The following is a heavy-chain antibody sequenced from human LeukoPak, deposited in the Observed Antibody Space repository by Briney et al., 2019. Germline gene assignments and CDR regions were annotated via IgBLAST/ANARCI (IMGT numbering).Heavy chain of an antibody. V-gene: IGHV1-69*04. CDR1: GYTFTGYY. J-gene: IGHJ3*02. CDR3: ARAPGDSSGTSGAFDI. CDR2: IIPILGIA. Sequence: GASVKVSCKASGYTFTGYYMHWVRQAPGQGLEWMGRIIPILGIANYAQKFQGRVTITADKSTSTAYMELSSLRSEDTAVYYCARAPGDSSGTSGAFDIWGQGTMVTVSS. D-gene: IGHD3-22*01.